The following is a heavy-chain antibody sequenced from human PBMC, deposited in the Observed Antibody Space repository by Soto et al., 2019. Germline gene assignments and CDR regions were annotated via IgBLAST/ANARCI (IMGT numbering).Heavy chain of an antibody. CDR1: DASITSSNYY. CDR3: ASTMWMLYYYGMDV. V-gene: IGHV4-39*01. Sequence: SETLSLTCTVSDASITSSNYYWGWIRQPPGKGLEWIGVIYYTGTTYYNPSLKSRVTMSVDTSKNQFSLKLSSVTAADTAVYYCASTMWMLYYYGMDVWGQGNTVTVSS. CDR2: IYYTGTT. D-gene: IGHD3-10*02. J-gene: IGHJ6*02.